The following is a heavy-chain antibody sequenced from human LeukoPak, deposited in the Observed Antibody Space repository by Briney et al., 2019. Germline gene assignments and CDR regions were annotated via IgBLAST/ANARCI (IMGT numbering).Heavy chain of an antibody. D-gene: IGHD3-22*01. CDR2: IYYSGST. CDR3: ARIGPKAGSYYYDSSGYRGY. V-gene: IGHV4-39*07. CDR1: GGSISSSSYY. J-gene: IGHJ4*02. Sequence: SETLSLTCTVSGGSISSSSYYWGWIRQPPGKGLEWIGSIYYSGSTYYNPSLKSRVTISVDTSKNQFSLKLSSVTAADTAVYYCARIGPKAGSYYYDSSGYRGYWGQGTLVTVPS.